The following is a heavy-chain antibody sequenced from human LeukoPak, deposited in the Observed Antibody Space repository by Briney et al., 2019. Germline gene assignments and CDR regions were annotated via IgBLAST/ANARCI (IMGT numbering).Heavy chain of an antibody. D-gene: IGHD2-15*01. CDR2: ISAYNGNT. CDR1: GYTFTSYG. J-gene: IGHJ4*02. Sequence: ASVKVSCKASGYTFTSYGISWVRQAPGQGLEWMGWISAYNGNTNYAQKLQGRVTMTTDTSTSTAYMELRSLRSDDTAVYYCASDANEVKYCSGGSCYGHYWGQGTLVTVSS. V-gene: IGHV1-18*01. CDR3: ASDANEVKYCSGGSCYGHY.